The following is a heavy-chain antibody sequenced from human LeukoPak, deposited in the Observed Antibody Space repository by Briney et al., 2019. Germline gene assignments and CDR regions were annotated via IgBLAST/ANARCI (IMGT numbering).Heavy chain of an antibody. D-gene: IGHD1-26*01. V-gene: IGHV4-30-4*01. Sequence: SQTLSLTCTVSGGSISSGDYYWSWIRQPPGKGLEWIGYIYYSGSTYHNPSLKSRVTISVDTSKNQFSLKLSSVTAADTAVYYCAREDSGSYRFDYWGQGTLVTVSS. CDR2: IYYSGST. J-gene: IGHJ4*02. CDR1: GGSISSGDYY. CDR3: AREDSGSYRFDY.